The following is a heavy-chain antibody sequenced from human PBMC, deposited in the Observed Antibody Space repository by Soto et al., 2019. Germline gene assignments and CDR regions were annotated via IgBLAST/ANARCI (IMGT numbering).Heavy chain of an antibody. J-gene: IGHJ4*02. CDR3: AKDLFTMVRLFDS. V-gene: IGHV3-23*01. D-gene: IGHD3-10*01. CDR1: GFTFRNCA. CDR2: ISGGGDSR. Sequence: GALRLSCAASGFTFRNCAMNWVRQAPGKGLEWVSSISGGGDSRKYVDSVKGRFTISRDNSKNTLYLQMNSLRAEDTAVYYCAKDLFTMVRLFDSWGQGTLVTVSS.